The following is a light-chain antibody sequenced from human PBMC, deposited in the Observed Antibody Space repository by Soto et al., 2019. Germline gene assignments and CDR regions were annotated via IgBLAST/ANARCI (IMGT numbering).Light chain of an antibody. CDR2: EGS. CDR3: CSYAGSSTFYV. J-gene: IGLJ1*01. Sequence: QSVLTQPASVPGSPGQSITISCTGTSSDVGSYNLVSWYQQHPGKAPKLMIYEGSKRPSGVSNRFSGSKSGNTASLTISGLQAEDEADYYCCSYAGSSTFYVFGTGTKFTVL. CDR1: SSDVGSYNL. V-gene: IGLV2-23*01.